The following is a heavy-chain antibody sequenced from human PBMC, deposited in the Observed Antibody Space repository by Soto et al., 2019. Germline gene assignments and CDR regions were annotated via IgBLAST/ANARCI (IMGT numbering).Heavy chain of an antibody. V-gene: IGHV3-20*04. J-gene: IGHJ4*02. D-gene: IGHD3-10*01. CDR3: ARLYGSGSTRRVRIDY. CDR1: GFTFDDYG. CDR2: INWNGGST. Sequence: GSLRLSCAASGFTFDDYGMSWVRQAPGKGLEWVSGINWNGGSTGYADSVKGRFTISRDNAKNSLYLQMNSLRAEDTALYYCARLYGSGSTRRVRIDYWGRGTLVTVSS.